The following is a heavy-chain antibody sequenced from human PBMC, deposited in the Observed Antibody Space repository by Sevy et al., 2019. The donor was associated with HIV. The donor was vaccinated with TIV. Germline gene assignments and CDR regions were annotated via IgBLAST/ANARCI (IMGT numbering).Heavy chain of an antibody. Sequence: GGSLRLSCTASGFTFGSYTMIWVRQAPGRGLEWVSASSGTGSDIYYADSVKDRFTISRDNAKNLLYLQMNSLRAEDTAVYYCARDHGYCSGGSCYSVGYWGQGTLVTVSS. CDR1: GFTFGSYT. V-gene: IGHV3-21*06. D-gene: IGHD2-15*01. CDR2: SSGTGSDI. J-gene: IGHJ4*02. CDR3: ARDHGYCSGGSCYSVGY.